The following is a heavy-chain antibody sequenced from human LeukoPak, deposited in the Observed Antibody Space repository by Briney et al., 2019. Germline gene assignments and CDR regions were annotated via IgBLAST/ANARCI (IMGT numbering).Heavy chain of an antibody. CDR1: GFTFSSYS. Sequence: GGSLRLSCAASGFTFSSYSMNWVRQAPGKGLEWVSSISSSSSYIYYADSVKGRFTISRDNAKNSLYLQMNSLRAEDTAVYYCARDGTWTYYYDNSGAADAFDIWGQGTMVTVSS. CDR3: ARDGTWTYYYDNSGAADAFDI. D-gene: IGHD3-22*01. V-gene: IGHV3-21*01. J-gene: IGHJ3*02. CDR2: ISSSSSYI.